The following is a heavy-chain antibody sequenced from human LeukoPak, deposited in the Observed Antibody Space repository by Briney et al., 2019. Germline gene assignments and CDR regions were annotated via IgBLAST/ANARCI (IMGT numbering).Heavy chain of an antibody. CDR1: GITFSSYS. CDR2: ISSSSSYR. V-gene: IGHV3-21*01. CDR3: ARPRGTYNDYSGYFDY. J-gene: IGHJ4*02. D-gene: IGHD3-16*01. Sequence: GGSLRLSCAASGITFSSYSMNWVRQAPGKGLEWVSSISSSSSYRYYADSVKGRFTISRDNAKISLYLQINSLKAEDTAVYYCARPRGTYNDYSGYFDYWGQGTLVTVSS.